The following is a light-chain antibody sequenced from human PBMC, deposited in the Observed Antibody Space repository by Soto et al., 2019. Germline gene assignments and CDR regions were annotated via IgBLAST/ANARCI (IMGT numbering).Light chain of an antibody. J-gene: IGKJ2*01. CDR3: QQLNSHPRT. CDR1: QVIFNY. Sequence: DIQLTQSPIFLSASVGDRVTISCRASQVIFNYLAWYQQKPGKAPNLLIFGASTLQSGVPSRFSGSGSGTEFTLTISSLQPEDFANYYCQQLNSHPRTFGQGTKLEIK. CDR2: GAS. V-gene: IGKV1-9*01.